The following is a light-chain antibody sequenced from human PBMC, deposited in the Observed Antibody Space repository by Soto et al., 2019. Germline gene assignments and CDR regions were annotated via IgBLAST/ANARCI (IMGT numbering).Light chain of an antibody. CDR1: ENIFKF. Sequence: DLQLIQSPATLSASVGDRITITCRASENIFKFLAWYQQRSGRAPNLLIYAASDLETGFPSRFSGRGSGTAFTLTIDSLQPDDSATYYCQHYNSHSITFGGGTKVDVK. V-gene: IGKV1-5*01. CDR2: AAS. J-gene: IGKJ4*01. CDR3: QHYNSHSIT.